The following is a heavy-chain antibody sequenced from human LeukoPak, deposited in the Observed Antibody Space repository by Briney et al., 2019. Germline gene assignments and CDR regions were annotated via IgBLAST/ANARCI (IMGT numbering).Heavy chain of an antibody. V-gene: IGHV4-39*01. J-gene: IGHJ4*02. Sequence: SETLSLTCTVSGDSISSSSYYWGWFRQPPGKGLEWIGNIYIRGSTYYNPSLKSRVTISVDTPKNQFTLRLSSVTAADTAVYYCARRAGWYRYYFDYWGQGTLVTVSS. CDR2: IYIRGST. CDR3: ARRAGWYRYYFDY. D-gene: IGHD6-19*01. CDR1: GDSISSSSYY.